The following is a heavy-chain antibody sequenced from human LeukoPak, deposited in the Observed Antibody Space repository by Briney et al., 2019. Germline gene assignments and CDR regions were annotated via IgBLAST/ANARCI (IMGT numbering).Heavy chain of an antibody. Sequence: ASVKVSCKASGYTFTSYAMNWVRQAPGQGLEWMGWINTNTGNPTYAQRFTGRFVFSLDASVSTAYLQISSLKAEDTAVYYCARGGSSRNYYYYYYMDVWGKGNTVTVSS. D-gene: IGHD6-13*01. J-gene: IGHJ6*03. CDR3: ARGGSSRNYYYYYYMDV. CDR1: GYTFTSYA. CDR2: INTNTGNP. V-gene: IGHV7-4-1*02.